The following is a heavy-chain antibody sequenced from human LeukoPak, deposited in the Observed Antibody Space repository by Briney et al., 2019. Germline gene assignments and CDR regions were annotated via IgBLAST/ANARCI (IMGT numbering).Heavy chain of an antibody. CDR2: IYYRGST. J-gene: IGHJ4*02. D-gene: IGHD2-2*01. CDR1: GDSVRGYY. Sequence: SETLSLTCTDSGDSVRGYYWCWIRPPPGKGLEWSEYIYYRGSTDYNPSLKSRVTISSDTSKNQFSLKLSPVTPADTAVYYCARGSVPAAVVFDYWGQGTLVTVSS. V-gene: IGHV4-59*02. CDR3: ARGSVPAAVVFDY.